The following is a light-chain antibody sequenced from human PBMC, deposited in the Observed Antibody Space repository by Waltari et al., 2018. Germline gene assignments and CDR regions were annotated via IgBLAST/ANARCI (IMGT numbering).Light chain of an antibody. Sequence: EIVMTQSPATLSVSPGERATLPCRASQSVSSNLAWYQQKPGQAPRPLIYGASTRATGIPARFSGSGSGTEFTLTISSLQSEDFAVYYCQQYNNWPPGRTFGQGTKVEIK. CDR1: QSVSSN. CDR2: GAS. CDR3: QQYNNWPPGRT. V-gene: IGKV3-15*01. J-gene: IGKJ1*01.